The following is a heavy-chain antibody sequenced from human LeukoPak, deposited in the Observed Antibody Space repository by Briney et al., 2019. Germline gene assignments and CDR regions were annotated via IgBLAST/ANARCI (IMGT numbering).Heavy chain of an antibody. CDR1: GFTFSNSA. V-gene: IGHV3-23*01. CDR3: AQGYSSGWFPY. D-gene: IGHD6-19*01. Sequence: GGSLRLSCAASGFTFSNSAMSWVRQAPGKGLEWVSTLSGSGITTYYADSVKGRFIISRDNSKNTLYLQMNSLRAEDTAVYYCAQGYSSGWFPYWGQGTLVTVSS. J-gene: IGHJ4*02. CDR2: LSGSGITT.